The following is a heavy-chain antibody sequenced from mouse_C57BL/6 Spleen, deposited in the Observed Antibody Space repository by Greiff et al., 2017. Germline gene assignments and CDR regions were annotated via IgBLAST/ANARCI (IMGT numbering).Heavy chain of an antibody. CDR1: GFTFSSYA. CDR2: ISDGGSYT. J-gene: IGHJ3*01. Sequence: DVKLVESGGGLVKPGGSLKLSCAASGFTFSSYAMSWVRQTPEKRLEWVATISDGGSYTYYPDNVKGRFTISRDNAKNNLYLQMSHLKSEDTAMYYCARDKDGYYGGFAYWGQGTLVTVSA. D-gene: IGHD2-3*01. V-gene: IGHV5-4*01. CDR3: ARDKDGYYGGFAY.